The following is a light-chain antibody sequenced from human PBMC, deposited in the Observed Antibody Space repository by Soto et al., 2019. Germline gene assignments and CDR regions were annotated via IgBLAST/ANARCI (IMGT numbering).Light chain of an antibody. CDR1: QTVSSNY. J-gene: IGKJ3*01. V-gene: IGKV3-20*01. CDR2: GAS. Sequence: EIVLTQSPGTLSLSPGERATLSCGASQTVSSNYLAWYQQKPGQAPRLLIYGASSRATGIPDRFSGSGSGTDFVLTISRLEPEDFAVYYCQQYGSSPFTFGPGTKVDIK. CDR3: QQYGSSPFT.